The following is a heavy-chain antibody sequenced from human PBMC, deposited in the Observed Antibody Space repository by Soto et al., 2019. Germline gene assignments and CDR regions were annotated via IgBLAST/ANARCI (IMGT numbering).Heavy chain of an antibody. V-gene: IGHV4-34*01. CDR2: INHSGST. Sequence: SETLSLTCAVYGGSFSGYYWSWIRQPPGKGLEWIGEINHSGSTNYNPALTSRVTIPVDMSKNQFSLKLSSVTAADTAVYYCARLMRIWSGYYRDSWLDPWGQGTLV. CDR1: GGSFSGYY. D-gene: IGHD3-3*01. CDR3: ARLMRIWSGYYRDSWLDP. J-gene: IGHJ5*02.